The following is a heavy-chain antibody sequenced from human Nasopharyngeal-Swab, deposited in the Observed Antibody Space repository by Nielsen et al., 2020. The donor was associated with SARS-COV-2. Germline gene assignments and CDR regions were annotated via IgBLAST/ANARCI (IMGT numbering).Heavy chain of an antibody. D-gene: IGHD2-15*01. V-gene: IGHV1-8*01. CDR1: GYNFTTYD. CDR2: MNPNSGNT. J-gene: IGHJ6*02. Sequence: ASVKVSCKASGYNFTTYDFNWVRQATGQGLEWMGWMNPNSGNTGYAQKFQGRVTMTRDTSTSTVYMELSSLRSEDTAVYYCARDLGSTLYGMDVWGQGTTVTVSS. CDR3: ARDLGSTLYGMDV.